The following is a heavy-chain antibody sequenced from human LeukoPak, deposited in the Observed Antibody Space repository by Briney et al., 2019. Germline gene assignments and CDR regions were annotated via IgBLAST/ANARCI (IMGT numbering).Heavy chain of an antibody. CDR1: GGTFSSYA. D-gene: IGHD1-26*01. CDR2: IIPILGIA. J-gene: IGHJ4*02. CDR3: LAESGIDY. Sequence: SVKVSCKASGGTFSSYAISWVRQAPGQGLEWMGRIIPILGIANYAQKFQGRVTITADKSTSTAYMELSSLRSGDTAVYYCLAESGIDYWGQGTLVTVSS. V-gene: IGHV1-69*04.